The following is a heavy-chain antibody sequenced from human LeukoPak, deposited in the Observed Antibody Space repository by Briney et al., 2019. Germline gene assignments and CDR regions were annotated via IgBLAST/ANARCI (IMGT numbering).Heavy chain of an antibody. CDR2: IIPILGIA. Sequence: SVKVSCKASGYTFTRYGITWVRQAPGQGLEWMGRIIPILGIANYAQKFQGRVTITADKSTSTAYMELSSLRSEDTAVYYCARGSTVTPFDYWGQGTLVTVSS. J-gene: IGHJ4*02. D-gene: IGHD4-17*01. CDR3: ARGSTVTPFDY. V-gene: IGHV1-69*04. CDR1: GYTFTRYG.